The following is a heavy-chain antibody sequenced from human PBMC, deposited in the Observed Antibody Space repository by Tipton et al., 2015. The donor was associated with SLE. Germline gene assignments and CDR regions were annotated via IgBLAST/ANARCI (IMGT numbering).Heavy chain of an antibody. CDR3: ARGAGSSSWYYFDY. Sequence: GLVKPSETLSLTCAVYGGSFSGYYWSWIRQPPGKGLEWIGEINHSGSTNYNPSLKSRVTISVDTSKNQFSLKLSSVTAADTAVYYCARGAGSSSWYYFDYWGQGTLVTVSS. CDR2: INHSGST. V-gene: IGHV4-34*01. J-gene: IGHJ4*02. D-gene: IGHD6-13*01. CDR1: GGSFSGYY.